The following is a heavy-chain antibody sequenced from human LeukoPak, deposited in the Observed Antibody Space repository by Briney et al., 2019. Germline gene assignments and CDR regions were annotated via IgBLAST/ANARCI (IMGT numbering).Heavy chain of an antibody. Sequence: GGSLRLSCVTSGFTFTNHWMSWVRQAPGKGLEWVANIREDGGHTNYVDSVEGRFTISRDNAKNTLYLQMNSLRAEDTAVYYCVRVRWGGLYYFDYWGQGTLVTVSS. CDR3: VRVRWGGLYYFDY. J-gene: IGHJ4*02. CDR1: GFTFTNHW. D-gene: IGHD3-16*01. V-gene: IGHV3-7*01. CDR2: IREDGGHT.